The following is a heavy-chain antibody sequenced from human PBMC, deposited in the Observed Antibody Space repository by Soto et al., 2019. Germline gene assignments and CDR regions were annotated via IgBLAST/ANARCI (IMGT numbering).Heavy chain of an antibody. CDR2: INPDNGNT. V-gene: IGHV1-3*01. CDR3: ARGIATGQLDP. D-gene: IGHD2-15*01. Sequence: ASVKVSCKASGYTSTRYTMNWVRQAPGQRLEWMGWINPDNGNTKSSQKFQDRVIITRDTSASTAYMDLSSLRSEDTAVYYCARGIATGQLDPWGQGTLVTVSS. J-gene: IGHJ5*02. CDR1: GYTSTRYT.